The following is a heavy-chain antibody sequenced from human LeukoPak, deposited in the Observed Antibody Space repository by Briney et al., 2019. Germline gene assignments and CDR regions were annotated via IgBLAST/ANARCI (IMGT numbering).Heavy chain of an antibody. CDR2: IIPIFGTA. J-gene: IGHJ5*02. Sequence: SVKVSCKASGGTFSSYAISWVRQAPGQGLEWMGGIIPIFGTANYAQKFQGRVTITTDESTSTAYMELSSLRSEDTAVYYCARGMGDVAPPNYDFWSGYGPPNWFGPWDQGTLVTVSS. D-gene: IGHD3-3*01. CDR3: ARGMGDVAPPNYDFWSGYGPPNWFGP. V-gene: IGHV1-69*05. CDR1: GGTFSSYA.